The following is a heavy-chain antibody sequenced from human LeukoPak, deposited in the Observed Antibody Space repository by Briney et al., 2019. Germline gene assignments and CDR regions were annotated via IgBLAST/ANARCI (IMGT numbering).Heavy chain of an antibody. J-gene: IGHJ4*02. CDR3: ARGSPYYDFWSGLDY. Sequence: GGSLRLSCAASGFTFSSYAMHWVRQAPGKELEWVAVISYDGSNKYYADSVKGRFTISRDNSKNTLYLQMNSLRAEDTAVYYCARGSPYYDFWSGLDYWGQGTLVTVSS. CDR1: GFTFSSYA. D-gene: IGHD3-3*01. CDR2: ISYDGSNK. V-gene: IGHV3-30-3*01.